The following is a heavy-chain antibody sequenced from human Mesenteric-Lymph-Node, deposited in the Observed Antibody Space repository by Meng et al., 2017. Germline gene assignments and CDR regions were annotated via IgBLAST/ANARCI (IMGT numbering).Heavy chain of an antibody. V-gene: IGHV3-23*01. CDR2: ISGSGGST. Sequence: GGSLRLSCAASGFTFSSYAMSWVRQPPGKGLEWVSAISGSGGSTYYADSVKGRFTISRDNSKNTLYLQMNSLRAEDTAVYYCAKYYYDSSGYYWYSYYFDYWGQGTLVTVSS. J-gene: IGHJ4*02. CDR3: AKYYYDSSGYYWYSYYFDY. CDR1: GFTFSSYA. D-gene: IGHD3-22*01.